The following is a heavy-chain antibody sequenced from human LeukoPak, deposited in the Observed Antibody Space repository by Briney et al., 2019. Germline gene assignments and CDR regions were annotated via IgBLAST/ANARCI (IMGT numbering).Heavy chain of an antibody. Sequence: PGGSLRLSCAASGFTFSSYAMSWVRQAPGKGLEWVSSISSSSSYIYYADSVKGRFTISRDNAKNSLYLQMNSLRAEDTAVYYCARPAFYYDSSGYFSWFDPWGQGTLVTVSS. CDR1: GFTFSSYA. J-gene: IGHJ5*02. CDR3: ARPAFYYDSSGYFSWFDP. D-gene: IGHD3-22*01. V-gene: IGHV3-21*01. CDR2: ISSSSSYI.